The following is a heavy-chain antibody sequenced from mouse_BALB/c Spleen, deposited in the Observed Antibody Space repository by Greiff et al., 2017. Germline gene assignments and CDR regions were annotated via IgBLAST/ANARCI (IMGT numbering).Heavy chain of an antibody. CDR2: IYPGSGST. V-gene: IGHV1S22*01. CDR3: TNYYGSRGGYFDV. CDR1: GYTFTSYW. Sequence: LQQPGSELVRPGASVKLSCKASGYTFTSYWMHWVKQRPGQGLEWIGNIYPGSGSTNYDEKFKSKATLTVDTSSSTAYMQLSSLTSEDSAVYYCTNYYGSRGGYFDVWGAGTTVTVSS. D-gene: IGHD1-1*01. J-gene: IGHJ1*01.